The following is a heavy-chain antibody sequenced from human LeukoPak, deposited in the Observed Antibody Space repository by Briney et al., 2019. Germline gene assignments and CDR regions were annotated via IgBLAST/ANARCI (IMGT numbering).Heavy chain of an antibody. CDR1: GYTFTSYD. J-gene: IGHJ4*02. Sequence: ASVKVSCKASGYTFTSYDINWVRQATGQGLEWMGWMNPNSGNTGYAQKFQGRVTMTRNTSISTAYMELSSLRSEDTAVYYCARGLGRYNWNAPDYWGQGTLVTVSS. CDR3: ARGLGRYNWNAPDY. CDR2: MNPNSGNT. D-gene: IGHD1-1*01. V-gene: IGHV1-8*01.